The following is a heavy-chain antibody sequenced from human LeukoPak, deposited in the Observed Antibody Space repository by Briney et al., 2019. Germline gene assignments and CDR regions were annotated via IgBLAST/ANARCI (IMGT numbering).Heavy chain of an antibody. CDR1: GGSISSYY. CDR2: IYYSGGT. D-gene: IGHD6-13*01. J-gene: IGHJ5*02. CDR3: ARDRKAGIAAAGTPAWFDP. V-gene: IGHV4-59*01. Sequence: SETLSLTCTVSGGSISSYYWSWIRQPPGKGLEWIGYIYYSGGTNYNPSLKSRVTISVDTSKNQFSLKLSSVTAADTAVYYCARDRKAGIAAAGTPAWFDPWGQGTLVTVSS.